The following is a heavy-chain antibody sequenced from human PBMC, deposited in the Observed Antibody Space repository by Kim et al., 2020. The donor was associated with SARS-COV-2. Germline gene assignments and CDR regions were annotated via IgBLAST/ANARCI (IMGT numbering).Heavy chain of an antibody. D-gene: IGHD6-13*01. CDR3: ARQNSSSWYVPIYYGMDV. CDR2: IYPGDSDT. J-gene: IGHJ6*02. CDR1: GYSFTSYW. V-gene: IGHV5-51*01. Sequence: GESLKISCKGSGYSFTSYWIGWVRQMPGKGLEWMGIIYPGDSDTRYSPSFQGQVTISADKSISTAYLQWGSLKASDTAMYYCARQNSSSWYVPIYYGMDVWGQGTTVTVSS.